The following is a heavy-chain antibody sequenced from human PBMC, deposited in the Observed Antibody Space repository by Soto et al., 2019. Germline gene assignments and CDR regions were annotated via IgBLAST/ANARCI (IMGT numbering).Heavy chain of an antibody. J-gene: IGHJ4*02. D-gene: IGHD2-15*01. CDR2: IYYSGST. CDR1: GGSISSYY. CDR3: ARRWGSAADY. V-gene: IGHV4-59*08. Sequence: QVQLQESGPGLVKPSETLSLTCTVSGGSISSYYWSWIRQPPGKGLEWIGYIYYSGSTNYNPPLKSRVTISVDTSKNQFSLKLSSVTAADTDVYYCARRWGSAADYWGQGTLVTVSS.